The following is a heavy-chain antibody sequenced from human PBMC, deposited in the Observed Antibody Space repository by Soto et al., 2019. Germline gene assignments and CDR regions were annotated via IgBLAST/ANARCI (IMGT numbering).Heavy chain of an antibody. J-gene: IGHJ3*01. CDR3: AKDRGIIVKAGDAFDV. V-gene: IGHV3-23*01. CDR2: ISDGGDRT. D-gene: IGHD3-16*02. Sequence: GGSLRLSCASSGFTLSMSAVNWVRQAPGKGLEWVSYISDGGDRTYYADSVKGRFTISRDRSKNTVSLQMDSLRAEDTAVYYCAKDRGIIVKAGDAFDVWGQGTKVTVSS. CDR1: GFTLSMSA.